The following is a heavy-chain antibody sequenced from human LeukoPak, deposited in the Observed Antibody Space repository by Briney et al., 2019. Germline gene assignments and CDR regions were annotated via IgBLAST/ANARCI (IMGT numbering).Heavy chain of an antibody. Sequence: ASVKVSCKVSGYTLTELSMHWVRQAPGKGLEWMGWINPDSGGTNYAQKFQGRVTMTRDTSIRTAYMELSRLRSDDTAVYYCARVLFYSSGNKSNRVDYWGQGTLVTVSS. V-gene: IGHV1-2*02. J-gene: IGHJ4*02. CDR1: GYTLTELS. CDR3: ARVLFYSSGNKSNRVDY. D-gene: IGHD6-19*01. CDR2: INPDSGGT.